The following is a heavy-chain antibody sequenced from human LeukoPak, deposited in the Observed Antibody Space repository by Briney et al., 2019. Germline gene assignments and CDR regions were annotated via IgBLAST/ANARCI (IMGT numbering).Heavy chain of an antibody. Sequence: MTSETLSLTCAVSGGSISSSNWWSWVRQPPGKGLEWIGEIYHSGSTNYNPSLKSRVTISVDKSKNQFSLKLSFVTAADTAVYYCARVPTPYYDFWSGYYGRTYYFDYWGQGTLVTVSS. J-gene: IGHJ4*02. CDR1: GGSISSSNW. CDR2: IYHSGST. CDR3: ARVPTPYYDFWSGYYGRTYYFDY. V-gene: IGHV4-4*02. D-gene: IGHD3-3*01.